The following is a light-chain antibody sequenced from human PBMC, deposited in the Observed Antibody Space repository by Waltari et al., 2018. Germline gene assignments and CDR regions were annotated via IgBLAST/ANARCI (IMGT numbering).Light chain of an antibody. J-gene: IGKJ4*01. CDR2: GAS. Sequence: MALTQTPGTPSLSPADRATLSCSASQSGSSSYLAWYQQKPGQAPRLLIYGASSRATGIPDRFSGSGSGTDFTLTISRLEPEDFAVYYCQQYGSSLLTFGGGTKVEIK. CDR3: QQYGSSLLT. V-gene: IGKV3-20*01. CDR1: QSGSSSY.